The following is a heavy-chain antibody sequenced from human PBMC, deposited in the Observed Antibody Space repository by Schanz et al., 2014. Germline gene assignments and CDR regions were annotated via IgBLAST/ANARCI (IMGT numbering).Heavy chain of an antibody. Sequence: QVHLQESGPGLVKPSETLSVTCTVSGGSINNYFWTWIRQPAGKGLEWIGRIYSNGISHYNPSLESRVTMSVDTSKNKFSLNLTPVTPADTAIYYCARGPDSTSADVTRGRRRYYFDYWGQGTLVTVSS. D-gene: IGHD6-13*01. V-gene: IGHV4-4*07. CDR1: GGSINNYF. CDR3: ARGPDSTSADVTRGRRRYYFDY. CDR2: IYSNGIS. J-gene: IGHJ4*02.